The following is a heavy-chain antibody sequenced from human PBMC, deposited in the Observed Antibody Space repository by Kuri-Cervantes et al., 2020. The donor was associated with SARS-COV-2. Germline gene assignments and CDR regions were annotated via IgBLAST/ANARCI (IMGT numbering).Heavy chain of an antibody. V-gene: IGHV3-30*03. D-gene: IGHD2-15*01. CDR1: GFTFGSYE. J-gene: IGHJ4*02. Sequence: GESLKISCAASGFTFGSYEVNWVRQAPGKGLEWVATISYDGSNQYYGDSVKGRFTFSRDNSKNRMYLQMDSLRSEDTAVYYCARGIVVVVAAMGYFDYWGQGTLVTVSS. CDR2: ISYDGSNQ. CDR3: ARGIVVVVAAMGYFDY.